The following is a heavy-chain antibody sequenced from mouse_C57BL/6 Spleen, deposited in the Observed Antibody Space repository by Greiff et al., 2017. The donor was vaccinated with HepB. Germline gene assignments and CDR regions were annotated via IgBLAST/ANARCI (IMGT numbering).Heavy chain of an antibody. D-gene: IGHD3-2*02. V-gene: IGHV1-19*01. CDR2: INPYNGGT. CDR3: ARPQTAQATAWFAY. CDR1: GYTFTDYY. J-gene: IGHJ3*01. Sequence: VQLQQSGPVLVKPGASVKMSCKASGYTFTDYYMNWVKQSHGKSLEWIGVINPYNGGTSYNQKFKGKATLTVDKSSSTAYMELNSLTSEDSAVYYCARPQTAQATAWFAYWGQGTLVTVSA.